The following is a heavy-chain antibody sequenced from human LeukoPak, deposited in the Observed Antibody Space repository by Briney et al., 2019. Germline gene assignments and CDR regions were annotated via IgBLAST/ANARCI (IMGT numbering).Heavy chain of an antibody. CDR3: ARLPVDAFDI. V-gene: IGHV3-64*01. J-gene: IGHJ3*02. CDR1: GFTLSNYG. D-gene: IGHD1-14*01. Sequence: AGTLRLSCAASGFTLSNYGLCWVRQAPGKGLEQVSAISSNGGDTHYANSVKGRFTISRDNSKNPLYLQMGSLRAEDMAVYYCARLPVDAFDIWGQGTMVTVSS. CDR2: ISSNGGDT.